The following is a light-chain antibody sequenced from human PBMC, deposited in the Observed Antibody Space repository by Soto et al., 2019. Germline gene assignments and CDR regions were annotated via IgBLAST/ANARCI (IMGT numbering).Light chain of an antibody. CDR3: QQSYSTPRT. Sequence: DIQMTQSPSSLSASVGDRVTITCRASQSISNYLNWYQQKPGKAPKLLMFDASSLQTGVPSRFSGGGSGTDFTLTISSLQPEDFATYYCQQSYSTPRTFGQGTKVEIK. V-gene: IGKV1-39*01. J-gene: IGKJ1*01. CDR2: DAS. CDR1: QSISNY.